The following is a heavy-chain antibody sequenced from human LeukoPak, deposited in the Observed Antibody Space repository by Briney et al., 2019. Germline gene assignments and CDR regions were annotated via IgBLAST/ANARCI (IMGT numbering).Heavy chain of an antibody. V-gene: IGHV4-59*01. CDR2: IFYSGST. J-gene: IGHJ3*02. Sequence: SETLSLTCTVSGGSISSYYWSWIRQPPGKGLEWIGYIFYSGSTNYNPSLKSRVPTSVDTSKNQFFLKLSSVTAADTAVYYCARDSPIAAAGFFHAFDIWGQGTMVTVSS. D-gene: IGHD6-13*01. CDR1: GGSISSYY. CDR3: ARDSPIAAAGFFHAFDI.